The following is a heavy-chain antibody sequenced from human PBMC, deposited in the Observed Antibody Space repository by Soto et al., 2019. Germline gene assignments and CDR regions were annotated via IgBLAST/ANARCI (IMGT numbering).Heavy chain of an antibody. D-gene: IGHD3-22*01. J-gene: IGHJ4*02. V-gene: IGHV4-30-4*01. Sequence: SETRCLAGAVSGASIRSSDYYWSWIRQPPGKCLEWIGYLYFSGSNFYTPSLKSRVTIPXXTXXXXXSLXLXXLTXADTAVYYCARGLYAYYAFDHWGQGALVTVS. CDR1: GASIRSSDYY. CDR2: LYFSGSN. CDR3: ARGLYAYYAFDH.